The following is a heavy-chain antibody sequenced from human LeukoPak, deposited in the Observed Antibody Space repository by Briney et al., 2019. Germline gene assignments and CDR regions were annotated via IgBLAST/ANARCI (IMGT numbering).Heavy chain of an antibody. Sequence: PGGSLRLSCVVSGFTFSDYAMSWVRQAPGKGLEWVSTISGSGGSIYYADSVKGRFTISRDNSKNTLYLQMNSLRAEDTAVYYCAKDTSNRDGYNSGWGQGTLVTVSS. CDR1: GFTFSDYA. CDR2: ISGSGGSI. J-gene: IGHJ4*02. CDR3: AKDTSNRDGYNSG. V-gene: IGHV3-23*01. D-gene: IGHD5-24*01.